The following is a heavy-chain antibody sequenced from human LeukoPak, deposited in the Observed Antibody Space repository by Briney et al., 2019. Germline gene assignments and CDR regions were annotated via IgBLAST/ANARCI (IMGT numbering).Heavy chain of an antibody. CDR1: GFTVSSNY. V-gene: IGHV3-21*01. CDR3: ARDVFSLGSGRYVGGGFDI. CDR2: ISSSSTYI. Sequence: PGGSLRLSCAASGFTVSSNYMSWVRQAPGKGLEWVSSISSSSTYIYYADSVKGRFTISRDIAKNSLYLQMNSLRAEDTAVYYCARDVFSLGSGRYVGGGFDIWGQGTMVTVSS. J-gene: IGHJ3*02. D-gene: IGHD1-26*01.